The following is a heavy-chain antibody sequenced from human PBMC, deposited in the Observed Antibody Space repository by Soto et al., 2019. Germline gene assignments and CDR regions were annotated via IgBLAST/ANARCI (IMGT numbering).Heavy chain of an antibody. J-gene: IGHJ4*02. Sequence: EVLLVESGGGLVQPGGSLRLSCAASGFTFSNYWMYWVRQAPGKGLVWLSRINGDGTYTSYADSVKGRFTISRDNAKNTLYLQMHSLRAEDTSLYYCAIAFDHMIPTAYWGQGTLVTVSS. D-gene: IGHD3-22*01. V-gene: IGHV3-74*01. CDR3: AIAFDHMIPTAY. CDR2: INGDGTYT. CDR1: GFTFSNYW.